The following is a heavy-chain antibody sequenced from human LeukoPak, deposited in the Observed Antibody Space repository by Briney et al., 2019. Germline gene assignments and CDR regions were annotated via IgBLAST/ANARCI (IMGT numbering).Heavy chain of an antibody. CDR2: ISSNGGST. D-gene: IGHD3/OR15-3a*01. V-gene: IGHV3-64D*09. J-gene: IGHJ4*02. CDR3: VKPANGLVSYFDY. Sequence: GGSLRLSCSASGFTFSSYAMHWVRQAPGKGLEYVSAISSNGGSTYYADSVKGRFTISRDNSKNTLYLQMSSVRAEDTAVYYCVKPANGLVSYFDYWGQGTLVTVSS. CDR1: GFTFSSYA.